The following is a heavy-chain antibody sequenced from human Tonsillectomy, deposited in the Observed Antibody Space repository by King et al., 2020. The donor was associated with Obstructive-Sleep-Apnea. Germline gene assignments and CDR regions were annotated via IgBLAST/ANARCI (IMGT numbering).Heavy chain of an antibody. CDR2: IKQDGSEK. CDR3: AKGSYRHDY. CDR1: GFTFSNYW. J-gene: IGHJ4*02. V-gene: IGHV3-7*01. Sequence: VQLVESGGGLAQSGGSLRLSCAASGFTFSNYWMTWVRQAPGKGLEWVANIKQDGSEKYYVDSVKGRFTISRDNADNSLSLQMDSLRAEDTAVYYCAKGSYRHDYWGQGTLVTVSS. D-gene: IGHD3-16*02.